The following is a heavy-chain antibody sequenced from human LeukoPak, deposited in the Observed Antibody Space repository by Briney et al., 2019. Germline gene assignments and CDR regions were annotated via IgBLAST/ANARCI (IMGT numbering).Heavy chain of an antibody. CDR3: AKDQPHSYGQYYYYYGMDV. Sequence: GGSLRLSCAASGFSFSSYVMSWVRQAPGKGLEWVSAISGSGGSTYYADSVKGRFTISRDNSKNTLYLQMNSLRAEDTAVYYYAKDQPHSYGQYYYYYGMDVWGQGTTVTVSS. CDR2: ISGSGGST. CDR1: GFSFSSYV. J-gene: IGHJ6*02. V-gene: IGHV3-23*01. D-gene: IGHD5-18*01.